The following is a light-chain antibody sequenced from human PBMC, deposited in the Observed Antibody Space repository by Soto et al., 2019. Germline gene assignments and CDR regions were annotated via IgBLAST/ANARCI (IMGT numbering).Light chain of an antibody. CDR1: QSVSSSS. V-gene: IGKV3-20*01. Sequence: EIVMTQSPATLSVSPGERATLSCRASQSVSSSSLAWYQQKRGQAPRLLIHGASSRATGIPDRFSGSGSGTDFTLTISRLEPEDFAVYYCQQYGSSGTFGQGTKVDNK. CDR3: QQYGSSGT. CDR2: GAS. J-gene: IGKJ1*01.